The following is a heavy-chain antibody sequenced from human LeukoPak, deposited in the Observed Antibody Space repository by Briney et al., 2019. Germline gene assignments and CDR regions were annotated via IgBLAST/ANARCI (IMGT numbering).Heavy chain of an antibody. Sequence: GGSLRLSCAASGFTFSSSAMNWVRQAPGKGLEWVSSISTSSSYIYYADSVKGRFTISRDNAKNSLYLQMNSLRDDDTAVYYCTRDKGWQQFDSWGQGTLVTVSS. CDR3: TRDKGWQQFDS. CDR2: ISTSSSYI. J-gene: IGHJ4*02. V-gene: IGHV3-21*01. CDR1: GFTFSSSA. D-gene: IGHD5-24*01.